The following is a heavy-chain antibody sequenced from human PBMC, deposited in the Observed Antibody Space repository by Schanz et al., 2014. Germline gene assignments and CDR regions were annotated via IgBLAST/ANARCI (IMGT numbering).Heavy chain of an antibody. J-gene: IGHJ4*01. V-gene: IGHV3-30-3*01. CDR3: AREQIMAAAGLVDY. CDR2: ISYDGSNK. D-gene: IGHD6-13*01. CDR1: GFTFSDHY. Sequence: VQLLDSGGGLVQPGGSLRLSCAASGFTFSDHYMDWVRQAPGKGLEWVAVISYDGSNKYYADSVKGRFTISRDNSKNTLYLQMNTLRAEDTAVYYCAREQIMAAAGLVDYWGHGTLVTVSS.